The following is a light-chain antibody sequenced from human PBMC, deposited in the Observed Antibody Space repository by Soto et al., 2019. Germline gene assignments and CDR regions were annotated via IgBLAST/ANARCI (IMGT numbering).Light chain of an antibody. J-gene: IGKJ1*01. CDR1: ENVNGQ. CDR2: EAS. CDR3: QKYNNWPS. Sequence: IQMTQSPNTLSVSVGDSVSITCRASENVNGQLAWYQQRPGKAPKVLVYEASILDSGVPARFRGSGYGTEFALTCSGVLPEDFVTYYCQKYNNWPSFGQGTKV. V-gene: IGKV1-5*03.